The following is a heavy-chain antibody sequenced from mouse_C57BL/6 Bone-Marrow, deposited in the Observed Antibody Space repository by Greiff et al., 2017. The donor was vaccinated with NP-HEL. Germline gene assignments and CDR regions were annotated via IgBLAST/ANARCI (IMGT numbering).Heavy chain of an antibody. CDR2: ISSGGSYT. CDR1: GFTFSSYG. V-gene: IGHV5-6*02. Sequence: EVKLEESGGDLVKPGGSLKLSCAASGFTFSSYGMSWVRQTPDKRLEWVATISSGGSYTYYPDSVKGRFTISRDNAKNTLYLQMSSLKSEDTAMYYCARPRGNYEDYYAMDYWGQGTSVTVSS. D-gene: IGHD2-1*01. J-gene: IGHJ4*01. CDR3: ARPRGNYEDYYAMDY.